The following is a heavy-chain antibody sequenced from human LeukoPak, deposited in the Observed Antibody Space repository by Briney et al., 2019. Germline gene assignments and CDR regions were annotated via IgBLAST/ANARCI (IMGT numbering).Heavy chain of an antibody. CDR3: ARNGGYCSSTSCYAKY. D-gene: IGHD2-2*01. CDR1: GYSFTSYW. V-gene: IGHV5-51*01. Sequence: GESLKISCKGSGYSFTSYWIGWVRQMPGKGLEWMGIIYPGDSDTRYSPSFQGQVTISADKSISTAYLQWSSLKASDTAMYYCARNGGYCSSTSCYAKYWGQGTLVTVSS. CDR2: IYPGDSDT. J-gene: IGHJ4*02.